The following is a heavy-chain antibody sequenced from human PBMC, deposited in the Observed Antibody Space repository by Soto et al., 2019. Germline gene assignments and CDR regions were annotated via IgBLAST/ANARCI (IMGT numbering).Heavy chain of an antibody. D-gene: IGHD6-19*01. V-gene: IGHV3-21*01. J-gene: IGHJ3*02. CDR3: ARDGHSSGWNPDAFDI. CDR2: SSSSSNYI. CDR1: GFTFSSYS. Sequence: GGSLRLSCAAYGFTFSSYSMNWVRQAPGKGLEWVSFSSSSSNYIYYADSVKGRFTISRDNAKNSLYLQMNTLGADDTAVYYCARDGHSSGWNPDAFDIWGQGTMVTVS.